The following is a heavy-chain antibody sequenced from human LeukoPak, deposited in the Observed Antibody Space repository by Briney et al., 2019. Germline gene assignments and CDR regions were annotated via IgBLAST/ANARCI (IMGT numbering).Heavy chain of an antibody. D-gene: IGHD4-23*01. CDR3: ARGYGGKSGSVQH. J-gene: IGHJ1*01. CDR1: GGSFSGYY. Sequence: SETLSLTCAVYGGSFSGYYWSWIRQPPGKGLEWIGEINHSGSTNYNPSLKSRVTISVDTSKNQFSLKLSSVTAADTAVYYCARGYGGKSGSVQHWGQGTLVTVSS. CDR2: INHSGST. V-gene: IGHV4-34*01.